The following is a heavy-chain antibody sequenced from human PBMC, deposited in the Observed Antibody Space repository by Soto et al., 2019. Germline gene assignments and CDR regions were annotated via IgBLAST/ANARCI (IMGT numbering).Heavy chain of an antibody. CDR2: ISYDGSNK. V-gene: IGHV3-30-3*01. D-gene: IGHD6-6*01. CDR1: GFTFSSYA. Sequence: TGGSLRLSCAASGFTFSSYAMHWVRQAPGKGLEWVAVISYDGSNKYYADSVKGRFTISRDNSKNTLYLQMNSLRAEDTAVYYCAREGIAARPKYFDYWGQRTLVTVSS. J-gene: IGHJ4*02. CDR3: AREGIAARPKYFDY.